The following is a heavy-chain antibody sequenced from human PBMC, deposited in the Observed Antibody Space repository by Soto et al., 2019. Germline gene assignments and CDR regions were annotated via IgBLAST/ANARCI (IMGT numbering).Heavy chain of an antibody. D-gene: IGHD6-13*01. CDR1: GFTFSSYA. CDR2: ISGSGGST. CDR3: AKPPAAGPHEWVETDNWFDP. J-gene: IGHJ5*02. Sequence: GGSLRLSCAASGFTFSSYAMSWVRQAPGKGLEWVSAISGSGGSTYYADSVKGRFTISRDNSKNTLYLQMNSLRAEDTAVYYCAKPPAAGPHEWVETDNWFDPWGQGTLVTVSS. V-gene: IGHV3-23*01.